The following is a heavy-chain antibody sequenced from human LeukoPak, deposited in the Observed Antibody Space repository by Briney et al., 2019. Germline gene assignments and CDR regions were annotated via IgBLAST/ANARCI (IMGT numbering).Heavy chain of an antibody. V-gene: IGHV1-69*05. CDR1: GGTFSSYA. CDR2: IIPIFGTA. CDR3: ARGLGYCSGGSCYRGFDY. Sequence: ASVKVSCKASGGTFSSYAISWVRRAPGQGLEWMGGIIPIFGTANYAQKFQGRVTITTDESTSTAYMELSSLRSEDTAVYYCARGLGYCSGGSCYRGFDYWGQGTLVTVSS. J-gene: IGHJ4*02. D-gene: IGHD2-15*01.